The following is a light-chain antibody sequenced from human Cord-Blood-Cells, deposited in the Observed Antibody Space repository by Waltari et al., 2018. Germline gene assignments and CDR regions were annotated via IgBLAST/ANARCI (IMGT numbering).Light chain of an antibody. CDR1: QSVSSY. CDR2: DES. V-gene: IGKV3-11*01. J-gene: IGKJ4*01. CDR3: QQRSNG. Sequence: EIVLTQSPATLSLSPGERATLSCRASQSVSSYLAWYQQKPGQAPRRLIYDESNGPTGIPARFSGSGSWTDFTLTISSLGPEDFAGYYCQQRSNGFGGGTKVEIK.